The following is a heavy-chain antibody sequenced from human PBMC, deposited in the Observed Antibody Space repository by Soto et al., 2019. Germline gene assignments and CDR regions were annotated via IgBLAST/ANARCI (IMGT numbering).Heavy chain of an antibody. CDR3: AKEYYYGSGRAGGDY. CDR1: AFTFSTYA. J-gene: IGHJ4*02. V-gene: IGHV3-23*01. CDR2: ISGSGDST. Sequence: GGSLRLSCAASAFTFSTYAMNWVRQAPGKGLEWVSGISGSGDSTYYADSVKGRFTISRDNSKNPTYLQMNSLRAEDTAVYYCAKEYYYGSGRAGGDYWGQGTLVTVSS. D-gene: IGHD3-10*01.